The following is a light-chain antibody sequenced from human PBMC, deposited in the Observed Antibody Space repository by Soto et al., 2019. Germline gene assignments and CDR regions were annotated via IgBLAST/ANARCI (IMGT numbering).Light chain of an antibody. Sequence: DIQMAQSPSSLYASVGDRVTITCLASQGIRNDLSWYQQKPGEAPKRLVYVASSLDGGVPARFSGSGSGTEFTLTISSLQPEDFATYYCLQQNNYPRTFGQGTKVDIK. V-gene: IGKV1-17*01. J-gene: IGKJ2*01. CDR3: LQQNNYPRT. CDR2: VAS. CDR1: QGIRND.